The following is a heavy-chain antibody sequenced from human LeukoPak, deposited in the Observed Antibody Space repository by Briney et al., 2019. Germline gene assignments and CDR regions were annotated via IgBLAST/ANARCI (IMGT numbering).Heavy chain of an antibody. V-gene: IGHV3-7*03. Sequence: GGSLRLSCAASGFTFSSFWMTWVRQAPGKGLEWVANIKQDESEKYYVGSVKGRFTISRDNAKNSLYLQMSNLRAEDTAIYFCARSMGYRSGGSCFPFDYWGQGTLVTVSS. CDR1: GFTFSSFW. CDR2: IKQDESEK. CDR3: ARSMGYRSGGSCFPFDY. D-gene: IGHD2-15*01. J-gene: IGHJ4*02.